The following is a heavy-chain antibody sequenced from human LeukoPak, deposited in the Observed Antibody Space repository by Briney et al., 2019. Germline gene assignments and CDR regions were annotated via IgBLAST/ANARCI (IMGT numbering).Heavy chain of an antibody. CDR3: ARAQWLGFDY. V-gene: IGHV1-69*06. CDR1: GGTFSSYA. Sequence: GASVKVSCKASGGTFSSYAMSWVRQAPGQGLEWMGGIIPIFGTANYAQKFQGRVTITADKSTSTAYMELSSLRSEDTAVYYCARAQWLGFDYWGQGTLVTVSS. CDR2: IIPIFGTA. D-gene: IGHD6-19*01. J-gene: IGHJ4*02.